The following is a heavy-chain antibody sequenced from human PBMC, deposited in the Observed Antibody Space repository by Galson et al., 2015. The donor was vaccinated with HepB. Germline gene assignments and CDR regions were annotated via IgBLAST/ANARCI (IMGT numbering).Heavy chain of an antibody. Sequence: SVKVSCKASGYPFTEYDINWVRRATGQGLEWMGGMDPGSGNTNYSQRFQGRVSMTRDTSRTAYMELTSLISNDTAVYYCLTEGSDYWGQGPLVTGSS. CDR3: LTEGSDY. CDR2: MDPGSGNT. CDR1: GYPFTEYD. J-gene: IGHJ4*02. V-gene: IGHV1-8*01. D-gene: IGHD2-15*01.